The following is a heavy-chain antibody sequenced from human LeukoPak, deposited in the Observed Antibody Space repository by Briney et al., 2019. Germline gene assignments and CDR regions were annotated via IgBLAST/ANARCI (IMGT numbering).Heavy chain of an antibody. CDR3: AKETYYYDSSAPIQH. D-gene: IGHD3-22*01. V-gene: IGHV6-1*01. CDR1: GDSVSSNIAA. J-gene: IGHJ1*01. CDR2: TYYRSKWYS. Sequence: SQTLSLTCAISGDSVSSNIAAWNWIRQSPSRGLEWLGRTYYRSKWYSDYAVSVKSRISINADTSKNHFSLQLTSVTPEDTAVYYCAKETYYYDSSAPIQHWGQGTLATVSS.